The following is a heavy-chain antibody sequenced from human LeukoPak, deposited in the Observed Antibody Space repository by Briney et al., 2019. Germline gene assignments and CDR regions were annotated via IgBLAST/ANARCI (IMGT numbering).Heavy chain of an antibody. CDR1: QFTFTTYW. J-gene: IGHJ4*02. CDR2: INGRGGST. Sequence: PGGSLRLSCAASQFTFTTYWMSWVRQAPGKGLEWVSSINGRGGSTYYADSVKGRFTISRDNSKNTLYLQMNSLRAEDTAIYYCANPPTVTSFHYRGQGTLVTVSS. CDR3: ANPPTVTSFHY. D-gene: IGHD4-11*01. V-gene: IGHV3-23*01.